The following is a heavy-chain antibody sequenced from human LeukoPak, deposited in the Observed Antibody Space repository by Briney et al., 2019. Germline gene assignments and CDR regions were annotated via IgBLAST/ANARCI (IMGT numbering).Heavy chain of an antibody. CDR1: GFTFSSYG. D-gene: IGHD3-10*01. CDR2: ISSSSSYI. Sequence: KPGGSLRLSCAASGFTFSSYGMHWVCQAPGKGLEWVSSISSSSSYIYYADSVKGRFTISRDNAKNSLYLQMSSLRAEETAVYYCARDRGSYFDAFDIWGQGTMVTVSS. V-gene: IGHV3-21*01. CDR3: ARDRGSYFDAFDI. J-gene: IGHJ3*02.